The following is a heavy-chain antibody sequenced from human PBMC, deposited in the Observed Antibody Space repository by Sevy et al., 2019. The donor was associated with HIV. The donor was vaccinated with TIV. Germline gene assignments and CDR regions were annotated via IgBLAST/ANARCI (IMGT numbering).Heavy chain of an antibody. D-gene: IGHD2-15*01. V-gene: IGHV3-30-3*01. CDR3: ALVVAEKYDAFDI. Sequence: GGSLRLSCAASGFTFSSYAMHWVRQAPGKGLEWVAVISYDGSNKYYADSVKGRFTISRDNSKNTLYLQMNSLRAEDTAVYYCALVVAEKYDAFDIWRQGTMVTVSS. J-gene: IGHJ3*02. CDR2: ISYDGSNK. CDR1: GFTFSSYA.